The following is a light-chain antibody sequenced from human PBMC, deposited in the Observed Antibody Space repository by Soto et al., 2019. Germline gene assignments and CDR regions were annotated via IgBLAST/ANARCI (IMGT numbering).Light chain of an antibody. CDR1: QSISSW. Sequence: DIQMTQSPSTLSASVGDRVTITCRASQSISSWLAWYQQKPGKAPKLLIYDASSLESGVPSRFSGSGSGREFTLTISSLQPDDFATYYCQQYNSYWYTFGQGTKLEIK. J-gene: IGKJ2*01. V-gene: IGKV1-5*01. CDR2: DAS. CDR3: QQYNSYWYT.